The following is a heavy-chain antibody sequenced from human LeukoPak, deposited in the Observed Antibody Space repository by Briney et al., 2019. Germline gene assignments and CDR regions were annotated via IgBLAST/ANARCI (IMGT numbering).Heavy chain of an antibody. Sequence: GGSLRLSCAASGFTFSSYAMSWVRQAPGKGLEWVSAISGSGGSTYYADSVKGRFTISRDNSKNTLYLQMNSLRAEDTAVYCCAKDPWGGQWLVQGYFDYWGQGTLVTVSS. CDR2: ISGSGGST. J-gene: IGHJ4*02. D-gene: IGHD6-19*01. CDR1: GFTFSSYA. CDR3: AKDPWGGQWLVQGYFDY. V-gene: IGHV3-23*01.